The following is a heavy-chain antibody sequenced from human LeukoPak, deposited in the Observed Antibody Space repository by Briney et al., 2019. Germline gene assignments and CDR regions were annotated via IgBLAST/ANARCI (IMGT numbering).Heavy chain of an antibody. Sequence: SETLSLTCTVSGGSISSSSYYWGWIRQPPGKGLEWIGSIYYSGSTYYNPSLKSRVTISVDTSKNQFSLKLSSVTAADTAVYYCARRGEYSSSSPTFWGQGTLVTVSS. D-gene: IGHD6-6*01. V-gene: IGHV4-39*01. CDR3: ARRGEYSSSSPTF. CDR2: IYYSGST. CDR1: GGSISSSSYY. J-gene: IGHJ4*02.